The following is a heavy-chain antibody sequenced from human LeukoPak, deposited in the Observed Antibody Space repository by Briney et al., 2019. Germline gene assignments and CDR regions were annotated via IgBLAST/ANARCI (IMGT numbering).Heavy chain of an antibody. J-gene: IGHJ5*02. Sequence: GGSLRLSCAASGFTFRSYAMNWVRQAPGKGLEWVSSISGSGDSTYYADSVKGRFTISRDNGKTSLYLQMNRLRAEDTALYYCAPYYHPSGPFDPWGQGTLVTVSS. CDR2: ISGSGDST. CDR3: APYYHPSGPFDP. D-gene: IGHD3-10*01. CDR1: GFTFRSYA. V-gene: IGHV3-23*01.